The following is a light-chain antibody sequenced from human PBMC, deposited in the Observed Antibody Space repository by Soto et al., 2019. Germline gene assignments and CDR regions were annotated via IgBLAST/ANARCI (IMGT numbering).Light chain of an antibody. CDR3: AAWDDSLNGQV. V-gene: IGLV1-36*01. J-gene: IGLJ2*01. CDR1: SSNIGNNP. CDR2: YDD. Sequence: QSVLTQPPSVSEAPRQRVTISCSGSSSNIGNNPVHWYQHLPGKTPKLLIYYDDLLPSGVSDRFSGSKSGTSASLAISGLQSEDEADYYCAAWDDSLNGQVFGGGTNLTVL.